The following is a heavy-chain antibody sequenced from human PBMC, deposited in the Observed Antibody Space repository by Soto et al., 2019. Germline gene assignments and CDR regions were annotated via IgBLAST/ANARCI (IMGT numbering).Heavy chain of an antibody. V-gene: IGHV4-59*01. D-gene: IGHD5-18*01. CDR2: SYYSGST. CDR1: GGSISSYY. Sequence: SETLSLTCAVSGGSISSYYWSWIRQPPGKGLEWIGYSYYSGSTTYHPSLKSRVTISVNTPKNQFSLKLSSVTAADTAVSYCARWHTAMVDAFDIWGQGTMVTVSS. J-gene: IGHJ3*02. CDR3: ARWHTAMVDAFDI.